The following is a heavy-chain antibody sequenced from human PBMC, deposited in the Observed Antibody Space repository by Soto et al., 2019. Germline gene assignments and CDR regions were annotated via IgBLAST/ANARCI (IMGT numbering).Heavy chain of an antibody. V-gene: IGHV3-11*01. Sequence: QVQLVESGGALVKPGGSLTLSCAASGFTFSKNYMTWVRQGPGKGLGWGSSISGSGSTIYYAASVKGRFTVSGDNANKSLHLKMNALRAEDTALYFCASPTGGRHDAFDVWALGTTVTVSS. CDR2: ISGSGSTI. J-gene: IGHJ3*01. CDR3: ASPTGGRHDAFDV. CDR1: GFTFSKNY.